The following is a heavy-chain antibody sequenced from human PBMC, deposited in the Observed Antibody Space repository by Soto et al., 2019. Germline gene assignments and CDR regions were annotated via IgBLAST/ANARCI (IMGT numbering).Heavy chain of an antibody. CDR1: GFTFSSYG. D-gene: IGHD4-17*01. CDR3: ARGHYGDYPVGAYYFDY. V-gene: IGHV3-33*01. Sequence: QVQLVESGGGVVQPGRSLRLSCAASGFTFSSYGMHWVRQAPGKGLEWVAVIWYDGSNKYYADSVKGRFTISRDNSKNTLYLQMNSLRAEDTAVYYCARGHYGDYPVGAYYFDYWGQGTLVTVSS. CDR2: IWYDGSNK. J-gene: IGHJ4*02.